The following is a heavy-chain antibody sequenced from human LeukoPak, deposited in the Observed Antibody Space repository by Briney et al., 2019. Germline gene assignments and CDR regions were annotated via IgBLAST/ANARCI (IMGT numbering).Heavy chain of an antibody. Sequence: ASVKVSCKASGYTFSGYYMHWVRQAPGQGLEWMGWINPNSGGTNYAQKFQGRVTMTRDTSISTAYMELSRLRSDDTAVYYCARGSYSGYDAKIDYWGQGTLVTVSS. CDR3: ARGSYSGYDAKIDY. D-gene: IGHD5-12*01. V-gene: IGHV1-2*02. J-gene: IGHJ4*02. CDR2: INPNSGGT. CDR1: GYTFSGYY.